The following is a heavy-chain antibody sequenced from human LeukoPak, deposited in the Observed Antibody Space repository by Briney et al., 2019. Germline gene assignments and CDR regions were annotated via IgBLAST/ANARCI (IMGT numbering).Heavy chain of an antibody. D-gene: IGHD6-6*01. CDR2: INAGNGNT. Sequence: ASVKVSCKASGYTFTSYAMHWVPQAPGQRLEWMGWINAGNGNTKYSQKFQGRVTITRDTSASTAYMELSSLRSEDTAVYYCAREYSSSSYFDYWGQGTLVTVSS. CDR1: GYTFTSYA. J-gene: IGHJ4*02. V-gene: IGHV1-3*01. CDR3: AREYSSSSYFDY.